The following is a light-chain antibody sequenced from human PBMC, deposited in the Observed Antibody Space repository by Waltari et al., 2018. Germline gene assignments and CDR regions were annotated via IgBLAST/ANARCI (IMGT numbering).Light chain of an antibody. J-gene: IGLJ1*01. CDR2: ANS. V-gene: IGLV1-40*01. CDR3: QSNDSSLSGYV. Sequence: QSVLTQPPSVSGAPGQRVTISCTGSSSNIGAGYDVHWYQQLPGTAPNLLIHANSNRPSGVPDRFSGSKSGTSASLAITGLQAEDEADYYCQSNDSSLSGYVFGTGTKVTVL. CDR1: SSNIGAGYD.